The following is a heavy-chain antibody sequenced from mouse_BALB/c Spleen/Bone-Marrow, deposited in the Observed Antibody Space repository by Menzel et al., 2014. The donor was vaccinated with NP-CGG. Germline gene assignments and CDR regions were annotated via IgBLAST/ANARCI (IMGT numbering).Heavy chain of an antibody. J-gene: IGHJ2*01. CDR1: GFTSSSYA. Sequence: VMLVESGGGLVKPGGSLKLSCAASGFTSSSYAMSWVRQTPEKRLEWVATISSGGSYTYYPDSVKGRFTISRDNAKNTLYLQMSSLRSEDTAMYYCARHGITRLLDYWGQGTTLTVSS. CDR2: ISSGGSYT. V-gene: IGHV5-9-1*01. CDR3: ARHGITRLLDY. D-gene: IGHD2-4*01.